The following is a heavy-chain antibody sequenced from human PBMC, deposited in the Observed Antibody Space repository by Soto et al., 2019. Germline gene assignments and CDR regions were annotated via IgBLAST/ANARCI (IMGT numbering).Heavy chain of an antibody. CDR3: ARLPNYDFWSGYSTKRDY. V-gene: IGHV1-69*13. J-gene: IGHJ4*02. CDR2: IIPIFGTA. CDR1: GGTFSSYA. Sequence: GASVKVSCKASGGTFSSYAISWVRQAPGQGLEWMGGIIPIFGTANYARKFQGRVTITADESTSTAYMELSSLRSEDTAVYYCARLPNYDFWSGYSTKRDYWGQGTLVTVSS. D-gene: IGHD3-3*01.